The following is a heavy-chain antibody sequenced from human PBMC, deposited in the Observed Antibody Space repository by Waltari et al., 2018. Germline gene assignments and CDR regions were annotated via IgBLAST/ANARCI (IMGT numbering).Heavy chain of an antibody. CDR1: GGSLRSGYY. CDR3: ASDLGGTAVATDAFDI. Sequence: QVQLQQSGPGQVKPSETLSLTSAVSGGSLRSGYYWGWIRQPLGKGLEWIGSVSHSGSTYYNPSLKSRVTISIHMSKHQFSLELRSVTAADTAVYFCASDLGGTAVATDAFDIWGQGTMVIVSS. V-gene: IGHV4-38-2*01. CDR2: VSHSGST. J-gene: IGHJ3*02. D-gene: IGHD6-19*01.